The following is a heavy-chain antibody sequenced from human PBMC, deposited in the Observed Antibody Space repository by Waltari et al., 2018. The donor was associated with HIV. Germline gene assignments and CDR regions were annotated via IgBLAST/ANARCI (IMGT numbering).Heavy chain of an antibody. CDR3: ASIAYCGGDCYPRGMDV. D-gene: IGHD2-21*02. CDR1: GFTVSRNY. Sequence: EVQLVESGGDLVQPGGSLRLSCAASGFTVSRNYMSWVRQAPGKGLEWVSVIYSGGSTYYADSVKGRFTISRDNSKNTLYLQMNSLRAEDTAVYYCASIAYCGGDCYPRGMDVWGQGTTVTVSS. J-gene: IGHJ6*02. V-gene: IGHV3-66*01. CDR2: IYSGGST.